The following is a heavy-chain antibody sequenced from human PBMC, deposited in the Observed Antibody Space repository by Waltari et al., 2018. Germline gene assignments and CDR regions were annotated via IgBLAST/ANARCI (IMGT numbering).Heavy chain of an antibody. Sequence: QVQLVQSGAEVKKPGSSVKVSCKASGGTFSSYAISWVRQAPGQGLEWMGGIIPIFGTANYAQKFQGRVRITADESTGPAYMERSSLRSEDTAVYYCARGGEGQCGGDCYDYWGQGTLVTVSS. V-gene: IGHV1-69*01. CDR3: ARGGEGQCGGDCYDY. J-gene: IGHJ4*02. CDR2: IIPIFGTA. CDR1: GGTFSSYA. D-gene: IGHD2-21*01.